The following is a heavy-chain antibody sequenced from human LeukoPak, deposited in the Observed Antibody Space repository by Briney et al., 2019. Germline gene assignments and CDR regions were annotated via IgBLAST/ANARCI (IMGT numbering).Heavy chain of an antibody. CDR2: IYSGGST. J-gene: IGHJ6*03. D-gene: IGHD1-26*01. V-gene: IGHV3-66*01. CDR3: ARFGGSYLNYYYYYYMDV. CDR1: EFSVGSNY. Sequence: GGSLRLSCAASEFSVGSNYMTWVRQAPGKGLEWVSLIYSGGSTYYADSVKGRFTISRDNSKNTLYLQMNSLRAEDTAVYYCARFGGSYLNYYYYYYMDVWGKGTTVTISS.